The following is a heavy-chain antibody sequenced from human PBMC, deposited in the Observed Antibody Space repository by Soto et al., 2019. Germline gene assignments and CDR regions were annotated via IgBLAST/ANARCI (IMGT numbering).Heavy chain of an antibody. V-gene: IGHV3-30*18. D-gene: IGHD2-2*01. CDR1: GFTFSSYG. J-gene: IGHJ4*02. CDR2: ISYDGSNK. CDR3: AKDLDIVVVPAAGWFDY. Sequence: GGSLRLSCAASGFTFSSYGMHWVRQAPGKGLEWVAVISYDGSNKYYADSVKGRFTISRDNSKNTLYLQMNSLRAEDTAVYYCAKDLDIVVVPAAGWFDYWGQGTLVTVSS.